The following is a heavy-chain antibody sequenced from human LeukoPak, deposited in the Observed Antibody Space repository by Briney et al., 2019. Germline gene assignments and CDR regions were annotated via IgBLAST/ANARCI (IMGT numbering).Heavy chain of an antibody. CDR3: AKDNDHCTSNCRAFDY. CDR2: ISYDGSSE. Sequence: AGGSLRLSCAASGFTFSSYGMHWVRQAPGKGLEGVAVISYDGSSEYFADSVKGRFTISRDNSKNTLYLHMNSLRPEDTAVYYCAKDNDHCTSNCRAFDYWGQGTLVTVSS. D-gene: IGHD4-11*01. V-gene: IGHV3-30*18. CDR1: GFTFSSYG. J-gene: IGHJ4*02.